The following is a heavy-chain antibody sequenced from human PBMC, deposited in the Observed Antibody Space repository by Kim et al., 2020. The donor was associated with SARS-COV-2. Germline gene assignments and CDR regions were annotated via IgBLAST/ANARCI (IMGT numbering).Heavy chain of an antibody. Sequence: YKPFLKSRVTMSIDTSKNRFSLDLNSVNAADTAIYYCARGAGGYTSNFDPWGQGILVVVSS. CDR3: ARGAGGYTSNFDP. D-gene: IGHD2-2*02. V-gene: IGHV4-4*07. J-gene: IGHJ5*02.